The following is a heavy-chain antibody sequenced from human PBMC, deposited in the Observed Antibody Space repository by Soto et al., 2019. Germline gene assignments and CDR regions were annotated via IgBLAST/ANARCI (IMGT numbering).Heavy chain of an antibody. CDR2: ISSSGRTV. D-gene: IGHD2-2*01. V-gene: IGHV3-48*03. Sequence: EVQLEESGGGLVQPGGSLRLSCAASGFTFRNYEMNWVRQAPGKGLEWISYISSSGRTVYYAGSVTGRFTISRDNAKNSMYLQMHSLRAEDTAVSDFASSTVSSSRVMDVWGQGTTVTVSS. J-gene: IGHJ6*02. CDR3: ASSTVSSSRVMDV. CDR1: GFTFRNYE.